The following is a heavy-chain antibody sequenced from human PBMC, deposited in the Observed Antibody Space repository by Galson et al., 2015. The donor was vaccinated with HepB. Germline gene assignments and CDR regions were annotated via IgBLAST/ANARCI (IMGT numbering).Heavy chain of an antibody. V-gene: IGHV1-2*06. D-gene: IGHD3-16*02. CDR1: GYTFTGYY. Sequence: SVKVSCKASGYTFTGYYMRWVRQAPGQGLEWMGRINPNSGGTNYAQKFQGRVTMTRDTSISTAYMELSRLGSDDTAVYYCARVAGGSYRPMMGFDIWGQGTMVTVSS. CDR3: ARVAGGSYRPMMGFDI. J-gene: IGHJ3*02. CDR2: INPNSGGT.